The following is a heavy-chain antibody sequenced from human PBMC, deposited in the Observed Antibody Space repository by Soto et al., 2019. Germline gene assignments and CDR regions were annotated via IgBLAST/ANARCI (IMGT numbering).Heavy chain of an antibody. CDR1: GGTFSSYA. V-gene: IGHV1-69*13. Sequence: ASVKVSCKASGGTFSSYAISWVRQAPGQGLEWMGGIIPIFGTANYAQKFQGRVTITADESTSTAYMELSSLRSEDTAVYYCAREGTTLVPPEQRTTPIDYWGQGTLVTVSS. CDR2: IIPIFGTA. CDR3: AREGTTLVPPEQRTTPIDY. D-gene: IGHD4-17*01. J-gene: IGHJ4*02.